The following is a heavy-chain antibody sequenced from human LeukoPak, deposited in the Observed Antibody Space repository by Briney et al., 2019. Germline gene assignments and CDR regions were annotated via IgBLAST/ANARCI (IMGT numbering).Heavy chain of an antibody. CDR3: AKFRYHSNDNNYLDFNY. CDR2: ISGSGGHT. V-gene: IGHV3-23*01. D-gene: IGHD3-22*01. Sequence: PGGSLRLSCAASGFTFSSYAMSWVRQAPGKGLEWVSAISGSGGHTYFADSVKGRFTISRDNSKNTLDLQMNSLKVEDTAVYYCAKFRYHSNDNNYLDFNYWGQGTLVTVSS. CDR1: GFTFSSYA. J-gene: IGHJ4*02.